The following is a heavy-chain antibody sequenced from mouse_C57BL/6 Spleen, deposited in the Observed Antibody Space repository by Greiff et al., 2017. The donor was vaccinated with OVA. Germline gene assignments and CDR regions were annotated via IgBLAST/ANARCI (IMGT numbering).Heavy chain of an antibody. J-gene: IGHJ2*01. D-gene: IGHD1-1*01. CDR3: TYVTTVVEDYFDY. Sequence: QVHVKQSGAELVRPGASVTLSCKASGYTFTDYEMNWVKQTPVHGLEWIGAIDPETGGTAYNQKFKGKAILTADKSSSTAYMELRSLTSEDSAVYYCTYVTTVVEDYFDYWGQGTTLTVSS. V-gene: IGHV1-15*01. CDR1: GYTFTDYE. CDR2: IDPETGGT.